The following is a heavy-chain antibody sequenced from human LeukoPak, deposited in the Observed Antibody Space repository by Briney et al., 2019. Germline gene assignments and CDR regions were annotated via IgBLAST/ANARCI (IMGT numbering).Heavy chain of an antibody. J-gene: IGHJ4*02. D-gene: IGHD3-3*01. CDR1: GFTFSSYA. Sequence: GGSLRLSCAASGFTFSSYAMSWVRQAPGKGLEWVSALSGSGGSTYYADSVKGRFTISRDNSKNTLYLQMNSLRAEDTAVYYCAKDWSLGFLEWFLYDYWGQGTLVTVSS. CDR2: LSGSGGST. CDR3: AKDWSLGFLEWFLYDY. V-gene: IGHV3-23*01.